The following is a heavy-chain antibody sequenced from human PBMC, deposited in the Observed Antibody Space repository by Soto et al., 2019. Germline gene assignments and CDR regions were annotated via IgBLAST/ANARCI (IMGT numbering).Heavy chain of an antibody. CDR1: GFTFSSYS. J-gene: IGHJ4*02. V-gene: IGHV3-23*01. D-gene: IGHD1-1*01. CDR2: ITGSGADT. Sequence: GGSLRLSCAASGFTFSSYSMTWVRQAPGKGLEWVSVITGSGADTYYADSVKGRFTISRDNSKNTLYLQMNSLRAEDTAVYYCAKKNGGQRPCDSWGQGTLVTVSS. CDR3: AKKNGGQRPCDS.